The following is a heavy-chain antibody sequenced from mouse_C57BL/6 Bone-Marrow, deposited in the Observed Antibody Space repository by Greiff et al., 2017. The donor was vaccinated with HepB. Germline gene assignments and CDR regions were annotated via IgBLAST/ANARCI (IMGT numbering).Heavy chain of an antibody. V-gene: IGHV7-1*01. J-gene: IGHJ3*01. CDR3: ARDASYYYGSSPFAY. D-gene: IGHD1-1*01. Sequence: EVQVVESGGGLVQSGRSLRLSCATSGFTFSDFYMEWVRQAPGKGLEWIAASRNKANDYTTEYSASVKGRFIVSRDTSQSILYLQMNALRAEDTAIYYCARDASYYYGSSPFAYWGQGTLVTVSA. CDR2: SRNKANDYTT. CDR1: GFTFSDFY.